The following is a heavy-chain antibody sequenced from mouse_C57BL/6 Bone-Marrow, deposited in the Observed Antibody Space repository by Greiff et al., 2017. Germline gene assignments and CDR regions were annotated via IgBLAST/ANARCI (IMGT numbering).Heavy chain of an antibody. CDR2: INPNNGGT. J-gene: IGHJ2*01. D-gene: IGHD1-2*01. CDR3: ARRRRGHYPFDY. V-gene: IGHV1-18*01. Sequence: VQLQQSGPELVKPGASVTIPCKASGYTFTDYNMDWVKQSHGKSLEWIGDINPNNGGTIYNQKFKGKATLTVDKSSSTAYMELRSLTSEVTAVYYCARRRRGHYPFDYWGQGTTLTVSS. CDR1: GYTFTDYN.